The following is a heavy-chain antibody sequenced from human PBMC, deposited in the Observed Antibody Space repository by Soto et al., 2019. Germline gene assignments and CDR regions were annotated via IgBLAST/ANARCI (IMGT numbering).Heavy chain of an antibody. CDR1: GFTFSSYA. D-gene: IGHD5-12*01. CDR3: AKNPKWLQTYYYYYYMDV. Sequence: GGSLRLSCAASGFTFSSYAMSWVRQAPGKGLEWVSAISGSGGSTYYADSVKGRFTISRDNSKNTLYLQMNSLRAEDTAVYYCAKNPKWLQTYYYYYYMDVWGKGTTVTVSS. J-gene: IGHJ6*03. V-gene: IGHV3-23*01. CDR2: ISGSGGST.